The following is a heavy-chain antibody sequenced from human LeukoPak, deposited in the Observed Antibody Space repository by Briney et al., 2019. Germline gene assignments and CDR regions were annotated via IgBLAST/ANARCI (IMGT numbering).Heavy chain of an antibody. Sequence: SETLSLTCTVSGVSISSGGYYWSWIRQHPGKGLECIGYIYYTGTTCYNPSLKSRITISVDTSQNQFSLNLNSGTAADTAVYYCARSTPASFFDYWGQGTLVTVSS. CDR1: GVSISSGGYY. CDR2: IYYTGTT. CDR3: ARSTPASFFDY. J-gene: IGHJ4*02. D-gene: IGHD1-14*01. V-gene: IGHV4-31*03.